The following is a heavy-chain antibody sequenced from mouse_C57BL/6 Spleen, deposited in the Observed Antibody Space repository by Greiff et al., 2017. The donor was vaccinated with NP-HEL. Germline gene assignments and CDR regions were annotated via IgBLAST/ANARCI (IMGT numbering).Heavy chain of an antibody. CDR2: ISYDGSN. CDR1: GYSITSGYY. V-gene: IGHV3-6*01. CDR3: APLYYGYDGFAY. D-gene: IGHD2-2*01. J-gene: IGHJ3*01. Sequence: ESGPGLVKPSQSLSLTCSVTGYSITSGYYWNWIRQFPGNKLEWMGYISYDGSNNYNPSLKNRISITRDTSKNQFFLKLNSVTTEDTATYYCAPLYYGYDGFAYWGQGTLVTVSA.